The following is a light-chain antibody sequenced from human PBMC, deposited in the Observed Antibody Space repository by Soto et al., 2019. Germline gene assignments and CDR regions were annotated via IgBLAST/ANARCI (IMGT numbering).Light chain of an antibody. CDR3: QQSDKLPLT. Sequence: DFQMTQSPSSLSASVGDRVTITCRAPQAIKNFLNWYQQKPGRAPKLLISDASTLQRGAPSRFSGSGSGTHFTFVISSLQPEAVGTYYWQQSDKLPLTFSQGTRLDIK. J-gene: IGKJ5*01. CDR2: DAS. CDR1: QAIKNF. V-gene: IGKV1-33*01.